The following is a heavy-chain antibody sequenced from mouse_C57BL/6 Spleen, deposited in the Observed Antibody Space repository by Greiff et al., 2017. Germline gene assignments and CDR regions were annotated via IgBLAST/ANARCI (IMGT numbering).Heavy chain of an antibody. D-gene: IGHD2-3*01. CDR2: IDPSDSET. CDR1: GYSFTSYC. Sequence: QVQLQQPGAELVRPWSSVTLSCTASGYSFTSYCMHWVQQRPIQGLEWIGNIDPSDSETHYNQKFKDKATLTVDKSSRTVYMQLSSLTYEDSAVYYCARGVTTRAMDYWGQGTSVTVSS. J-gene: IGHJ4*01. V-gene: IGHV1-52*01. CDR3: ARGVTTRAMDY.